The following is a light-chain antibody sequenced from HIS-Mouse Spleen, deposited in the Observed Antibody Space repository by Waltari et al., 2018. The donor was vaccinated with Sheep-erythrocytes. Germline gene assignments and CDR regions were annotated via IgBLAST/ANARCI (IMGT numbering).Light chain of an antibody. V-gene: IGLV2-23*01. CDR2: EGS. CDR1: SSDVGIYNL. CDR3: CSYAGSSTPWV. J-gene: IGLJ3*02. Sequence: QSALTPPAPASASPGQSITISCTGTSSDVGIYNLLPWYQQHPGKAPKLMLYEGSKRPSGVSNRFSGSKSGNTASLTISGLQAEDEADYYCCSYAGSSTPWVFGGGTKLTVL.